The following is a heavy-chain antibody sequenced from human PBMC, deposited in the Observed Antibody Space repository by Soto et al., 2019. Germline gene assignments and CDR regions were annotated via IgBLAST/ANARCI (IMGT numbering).Heavy chain of an antibody. CDR1: GGSISSSSYY. Sequence: SETLSLTCTVSGGSISSSSYYWCWILHPPGKGLEWIGSIYYSGSTYYNPSLKSRVTISVDTSKNQFSLKLSSVTAADTAVYYCARAKYRPRFDYWGQRTLVTVSS. D-gene: IGHD2-2*02. CDR3: ARAKYRPRFDY. V-gene: IGHV4-39*01. J-gene: IGHJ4*02. CDR2: IYYSGST.